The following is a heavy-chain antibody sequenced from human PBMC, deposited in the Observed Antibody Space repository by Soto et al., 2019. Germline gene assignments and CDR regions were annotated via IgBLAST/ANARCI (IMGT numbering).Heavy chain of an antibody. D-gene: IGHD3-10*01. Sequence: QVRLQESGPGLVKPSETLPLSCSVSAASISSSSDYWAWIRQSPGRGLVWIGSIYHTGTTYSSPSLKSQVTLSVDTSKNYFSLKLNSVTASDTALYFCARHGPSAPRGFFEAWGQGILVTVSS. CDR3: ARHGPSAPRGFFEA. CDR1: AASISSSSDY. V-gene: IGHV4-39*01. J-gene: IGHJ5*02. CDR2: IYHTGTT.